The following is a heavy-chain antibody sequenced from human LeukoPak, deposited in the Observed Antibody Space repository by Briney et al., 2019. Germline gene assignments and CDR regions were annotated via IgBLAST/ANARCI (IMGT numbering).Heavy chain of an antibody. D-gene: IGHD4-17*01. CDR1: GGSISSGDYY. CDR2: IYYSGST. Sequence: SETLSLTCTVSGGSISSGDYYWSWIRQPPGKGLEWIGYIYYSGSTNYNPSPKSRVTISVDTSNNQFSLKLSSVTAADTAVYYCARDGAVTYWGQGTLVTVSS. V-gene: IGHV4-61*08. J-gene: IGHJ4*02. CDR3: ARDGAVTY.